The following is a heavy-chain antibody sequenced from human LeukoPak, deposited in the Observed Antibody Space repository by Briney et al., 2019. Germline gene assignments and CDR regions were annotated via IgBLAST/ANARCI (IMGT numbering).Heavy chain of an antibody. CDR1: GFTFSSYG. CDR2: IRYDGSNK. J-gene: IGHJ4*02. D-gene: IGHD6-6*01. V-gene: IGHV3-30*02. CDR3: AKDIARGSSSRYYFDY. Sequence: GGSLRLSCAASGFTFSSYGMHWVRQAPGKGLEWVAFIRYDGSNKYYADSVKGRFTISRDNSKNTLYLQMNSLRAEDTAVYYCAKDIARGSSSRYYFDYWGQGTLVTVSS.